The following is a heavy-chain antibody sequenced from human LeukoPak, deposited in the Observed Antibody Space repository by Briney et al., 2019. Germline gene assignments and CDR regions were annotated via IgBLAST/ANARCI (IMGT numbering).Heavy chain of an antibody. CDR3: ARGVRRAYYDFWSGYYFDY. CDR2: INHSGST. D-gene: IGHD3-3*01. CDR1: GGSSSGYY. V-gene: IGHV4-34*01. Sequence: SETLSLTCAVYGGSSSGYYWSWIRQPPGKGLEWIGEINHSGSTNYNPSLKSRVTISVDTSKNQFSLKLSSVTAADTAVYYCARGVRRAYYDFWSGYYFDYWGQGTLVTVSS. J-gene: IGHJ4*02.